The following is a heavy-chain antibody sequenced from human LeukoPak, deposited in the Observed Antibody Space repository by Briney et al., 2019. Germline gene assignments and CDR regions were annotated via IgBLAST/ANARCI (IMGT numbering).Heavy chain of an antibody. D-gene: IGHD6-13*01. Sequence: ASVKVSCKASGGTFSSYAISWVRRAPGQGLEWMGGIIPIFGTANYAQKFQGRVTITADKSTSTAYMELSSLRSEDTAVYCCARIQGSEQQQSIMDWGQGTMVTVSS. V-gene: IGHV1-69*06. J-gene: IGHJ3*01. CDR3: ARIQGSEQQQSIMD. CDR2: IIPIFGTA. CDR1: GGTFSSYA.